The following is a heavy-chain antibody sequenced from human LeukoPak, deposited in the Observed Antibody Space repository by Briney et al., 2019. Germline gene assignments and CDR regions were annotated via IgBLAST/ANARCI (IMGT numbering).Heavy chain of an antibody. Sequence: GASVKVSCKASGYTFNRYGISWVRQAPGHRPEWTGWNSALTGNIDYAPKFQGRVTMNTDTSTRTAYMELSSLVSADTAVYFCARADPTNTGHEYFDYWGRGTLVTVSS. D-gene: IGHD2/OR15-2a*01. V-gene: IGHV1-18*01. CDR1: GYTFNRYG. CDR2: NSALTGNI. J-gene: IGHJ4*02. CDR3: ARADPTNTGHEYFDY.